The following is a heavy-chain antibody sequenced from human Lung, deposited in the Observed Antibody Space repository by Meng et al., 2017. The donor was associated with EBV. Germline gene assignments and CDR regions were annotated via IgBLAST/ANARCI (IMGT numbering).Heavy chain of an antibody. Sequence: QVQLVQSGAEVXXXXXXVKXSXKASGGTFSSYAISWVRQAPGQGLEWMGGIIPILGIANYAQKFQGRVTITADKSTSTAYMELSSLRSEDTAVYYCGTLKYTSGFYGPAYWGQGALVTVSS. J-gene: IGHJ4*02. CDR3: GTLKYTSGFYGPAY. V-gene: IGHV1-69*10. CDR1: GGTFSSYA. CDR2: IIPILGIA. D-gene: IGHD6-19*01.